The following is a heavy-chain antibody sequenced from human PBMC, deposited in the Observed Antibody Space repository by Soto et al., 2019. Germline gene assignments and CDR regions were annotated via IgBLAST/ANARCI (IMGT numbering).Heavy chain of an antibody. V-gene: IGHV3-21*01. Sequence: GGSLRLSCAASGFTFSSYSMNWVRQAPGKGLEWVSSISSSSYIYYADSVKGRFTISRDNAKNSLYLQMNSLRAEDTAVYYCARAPLNWGTDYWGQGTLVTVSS. J-gene: IGHJ4*02. CDR2: ISSSSYI. CDR1: GFTFSSYS. D-gene: IGHD7-27*01. CDR3: ARAPLNWGTDY.